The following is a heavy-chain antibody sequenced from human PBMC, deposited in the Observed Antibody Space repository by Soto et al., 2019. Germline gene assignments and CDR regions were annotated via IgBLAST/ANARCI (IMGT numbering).Heavy chain of an antibody. D-gene: IGHD1-1*01. CDR2: MDYSGST. Sequence: QVQLQESGPGLVKPSETLSLTCSVSGGSMKNYYWSWVRQPPGKGLEWIGYMDYSGSTNYNPSLNRRVTMSVDTSKNQFPLRLTSVTAADTAVYYCARVYNDGVWAATSFDYWGQGTLVSVSS. J-gene: IGHJ4*02. V-gene: IGHV4-59*01. CDR3: ARVYNDGVWAATSFDY. CDR1: GGSMKNYY.